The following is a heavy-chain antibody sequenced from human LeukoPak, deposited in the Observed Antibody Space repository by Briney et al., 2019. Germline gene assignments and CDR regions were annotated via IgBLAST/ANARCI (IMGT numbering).Heavy chain of an antibody. CDR2: IYSGGST. V-gene: IGHV3-66*02. D-gene: IGHD3-10*01. J-gene: IGHJ4*02. CDR1: GFTVSSNY. CDR3: ARTGDSAVRYYFDY. Sequence: PGGSLRLSCAASGFTVSSNYMSWVRQAPGKGLEWVSVIYSGGSTYYADSVKGRFTISRDNSKNTLYLQMNSLRAEDTAVYYCARTGDSAVRYYFDYWGQGTLVTVSS.